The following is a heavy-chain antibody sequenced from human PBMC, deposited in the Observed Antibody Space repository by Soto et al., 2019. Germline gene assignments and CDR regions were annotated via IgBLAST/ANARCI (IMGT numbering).Heavy chain of an antibody. D-gene: IGHD3-10*01. Sequence: EVQLLESGGGLVQPGGSLRLSCAASGFTFDSFAMSWVRQVSGERPEWVSSISGSGDSVYDADSVKGRFTISRDNSKNTLYLQMKSLRVEDTATYYCVKDLHGPGTRGPGTLVTVSS. CDR2: ISGSGDSV. J-gene: IGHJ4*02. CDR3: VKDLHGPGT. V-gene: IGHV3-23*01. CDR1: GFTFDSFA.